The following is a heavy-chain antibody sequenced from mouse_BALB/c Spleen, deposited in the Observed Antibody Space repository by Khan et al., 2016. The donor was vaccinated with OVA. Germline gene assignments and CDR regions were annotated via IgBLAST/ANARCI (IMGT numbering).Heavy chain of an antibody. CDR1: GFNIKDYY. CDR2: IDPENGNS. J-gene: IGHJ2*01. CDR3: TRSSLLYFDY. Sequence: VQLKQSGAELVRPGALVKLSCKGSGFNIKDYYMQWVKQRPEQGLEWIGWIDPENGNSIYDPKFQGKASITADTSSNTAYLQLSRLTSEDHAVYYCTRSSLLYFDYWGQGTTLTVSS. D-gene: IGHD6-1*01. V-gene: IGHV14-1*02.